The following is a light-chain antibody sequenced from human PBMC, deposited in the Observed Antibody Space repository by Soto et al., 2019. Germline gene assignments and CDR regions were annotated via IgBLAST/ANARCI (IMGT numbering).Light chain of an antibody. CDR1: QSVSSSY. CDR3: QQYGNSPFT. CDR2: GAS. Sequence: EIVLTQSPGTLSLSPGERATLSCRASQSVSSSYLAWYQQKPGQAPRLLMYGASSRATDIPDRFSGSVSGTDFTLTISRLEPEDFAVYYCQQYGNSPFTFGGGTNVEI. V-gene: IGKV3-20*01. J-gene: IGKJ4*01.